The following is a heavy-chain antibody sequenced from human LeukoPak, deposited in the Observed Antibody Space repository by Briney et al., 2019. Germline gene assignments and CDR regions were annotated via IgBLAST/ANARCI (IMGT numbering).Heavy chain of an antibody. CDR3: ARLGRYDFWSGGLSWFDP. CDR2: INHSGST. D-gene: IGHD3-3*01. V-gene: IGHV4-59*08. J-gene: IGHJ5*02. Sequence: SETLSLTCTVSGGSISSYYWSWIRQPPGKGLEWIGEINHSGSTNYNPSPKSRVTISVDTSKNQFSLKLSSVTAADTAVYYCARLGRYDFWSGGLSWFDPWGQGTLVTVSS. CDR1: GGSISSYY.